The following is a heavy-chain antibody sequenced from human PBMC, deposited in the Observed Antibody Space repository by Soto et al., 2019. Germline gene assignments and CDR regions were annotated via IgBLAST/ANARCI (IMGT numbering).Heavy chain of an antibody. Sequence: PGGSLRLSCAASGFTFNTYWMTWVRQAPGKGLEWVANIKQDGSNKYYADSVKGRFTISRDNSKNTLYLQMNSLRAEDTAVYYCARDNPPLFWSGPTPYGMDVWGQGTTVTVSS. CDR3: ARDNPPLFWSGPTPYGMDV. CDR2: IKQDGSNK. J-gene: IGHJ6*02. CDR1: GFTFNTYW. V-gene: IGHV3-7*01. D-gene: IGHD3-3*01.